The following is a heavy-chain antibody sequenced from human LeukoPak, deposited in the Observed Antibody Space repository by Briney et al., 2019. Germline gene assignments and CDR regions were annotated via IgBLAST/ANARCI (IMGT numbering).Heavy chain of an antibody. Sequence: SETLSLTCSVSGASINDYYWTWIRQPPGKGLEWIGYVYHTGTSGYHPSLKSRVAMSLDTSKNQVSLKLSSVTAADTAVYFCTRVVNGGHFDYWGQGTLVTVSS. CDR2: VYHTGTS. CDR1: GASINDYY. J-gene: IGHJ4*02. CDR3: TRVVNGGHFDY. D-gene: IGHD2-8*01. V-gene: IGHV4-59*01.